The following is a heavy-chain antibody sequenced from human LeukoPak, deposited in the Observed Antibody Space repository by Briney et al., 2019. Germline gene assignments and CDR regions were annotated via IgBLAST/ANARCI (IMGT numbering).Heavy chain of an antibody. D-gene: IGHD6-6*01. J-gene: IGHJ3*02. CDR1: GFTLSSYG. CDR2: IRYDGSNK. CDR3: AREMTYGSSAFDI. Sequence: GGSLRLSCAASGFTLSSYGMHWVRQAPGKGLEWVAFIRYDGSNKYYADSVKGRFTISRDNSKNTLYLQMNSLRAEDTAVYYCAREMTYGSSAFDIWGQGTTVIVSS. V-gene: IGHV3-30*02.